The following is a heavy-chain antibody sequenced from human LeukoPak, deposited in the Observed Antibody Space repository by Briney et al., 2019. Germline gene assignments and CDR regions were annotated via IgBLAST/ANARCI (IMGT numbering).Heavy chain of an antibody. D-gene: IGHD3-22*01. CDR2: ISGSGGGT. CDR1: GITLSNYG. CDR3: AKRGVVIRVILVGFHKEAYYFDS. V-gene: IGHV3-23*01. Sequence: GGSLRLSCVVSGITLSNYGMSWVRQAPGKGLEWVAGISGSGGGTQYADSVKGRFTISGDNRKNTLYLQMNSLRAEDTAMYFCAKRGVVIRVILVGFHKEAYYFDSWGQGALVTVSS. J-gene: IGHJ4*02.